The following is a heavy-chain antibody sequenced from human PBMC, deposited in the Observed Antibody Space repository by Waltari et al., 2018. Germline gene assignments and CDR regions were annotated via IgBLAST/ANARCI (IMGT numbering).Heavy chain of an antibody. J-gene: IGHJ3*02. CDR3: ASRPYYYDSSGYSDAFDI. CDR1: GGTFSSYA. CDR2: IIPIFGTA. D-gene: IGHD3-22*01. Sequence: QVQLVQSGAEVKKPGSSVKVSCKASGGTFSSYAISWVRQAPGQGLEWRGGIIPIFGTANDAQNVQGRVTITADEATSTAYMELSSLRSEDTAVYYCASRPYYYDSSGYSDAFDIWGQGTMVTVSS. V-gene: IGHV1-69*01.